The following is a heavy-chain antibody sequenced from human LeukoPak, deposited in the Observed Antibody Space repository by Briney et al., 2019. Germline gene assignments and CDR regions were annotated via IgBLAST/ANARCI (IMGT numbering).Heavy chain of an antibody. CDR2: INPNSGDT. CDR3: AKGPINRSATLLRGLIISD. V-gene: IGHV1-2*02. Sequence: GASVKVSCKAAGYIFTGYYMHWVRQAPGQGLEWMGWINPNSGDTNNAQKFQGRGTMTRDTSISTDYMELSRLRSGDTDVYYFAKGPINRSATLLRGLIISDWGQRTIVTVSS. CDR1: GYIFTGYY. J-gene: IGHJ4*02. D-gene: IGHD3-10*01.